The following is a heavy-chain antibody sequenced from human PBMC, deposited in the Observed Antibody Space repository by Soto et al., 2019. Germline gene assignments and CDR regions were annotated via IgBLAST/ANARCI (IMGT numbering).Heavy chain of an antibody. CDR1: GFTFRSFV. D-gene: IGHD3-16*01. Sequence: QVQLVESGGGVVQPGTSLRLSCVGSGFTFRSFVIHWVRQAPGKGLEWVALTSYAGSNTYYDDSVKGRFTSSRDNSRNTVDLQMDSLRLEDTALYYCARWGTTGGLDVWGQGTLVSVSS. J-gene: IGHJ4*02. CDR2: TSYAGSNT. V-gene: IGHV3-30*19. CDR3: ARWGTTGGLDV.